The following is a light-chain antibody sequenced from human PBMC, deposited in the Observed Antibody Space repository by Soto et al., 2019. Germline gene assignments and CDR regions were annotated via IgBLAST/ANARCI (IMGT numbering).Light chain of an antibody. V-gene: IGKV3-20*01. J-gene: IGKJ4*01. CDR3: QHYGSSYL. CDR1: QSVSSSS. Sequence: EIVLTQSPGTLSLSPGERATLSCRASQSVSSSSLAWYQQIPGQAPRLLISGASSRATGIPDRFSGSGSGTDFTLTISRLEPEDFAVYYCQHYGSSYLFGGGTKVEIK. CDR2: GAS.